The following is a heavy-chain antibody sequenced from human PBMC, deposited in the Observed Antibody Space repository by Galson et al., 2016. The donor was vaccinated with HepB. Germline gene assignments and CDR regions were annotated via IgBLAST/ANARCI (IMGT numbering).Heavy chain of an antibody. Sequence: SLRLSCAASGFRFSDFNMNWVRQAPGKGLEWVSYISSSSDYIYYTDSVEGRFTVSRDNAKNSLHLQMNSLRDEDTAVYYCARNHRDCSGGRCFLVDYWGQGTQVTVSS. CDR3: ARNHRDCSGGRCFLVDY. CDR1: GFRFSDFN. CDR2: ISSSSDYI. D-gene: IGHD2-15*01. J-gene: IGHJ4*02. V-gene: IGHV3-48*02.